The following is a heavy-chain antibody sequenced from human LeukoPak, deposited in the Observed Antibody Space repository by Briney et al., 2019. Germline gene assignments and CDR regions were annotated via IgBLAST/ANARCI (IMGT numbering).Heavy chain of an antibody. V-gene: IGHV3-30*02. CDR1: GFIFSDSG. CDR2: IRYDGTNK. Sequence: GGSLRLSCTASGFIFSDSGMHWVRQSPGKGLEWVTFIRYDGTNKDYADSVKGRFSISRDNSKNTVYLQMDSLSAEDTAVYYCAKEGNWYSLDSWGQGTLVTVPS. CDR3: AKEGNWYSLDS. J-gene: IGHJ4*02. D-gene: IGHD6-13*01.